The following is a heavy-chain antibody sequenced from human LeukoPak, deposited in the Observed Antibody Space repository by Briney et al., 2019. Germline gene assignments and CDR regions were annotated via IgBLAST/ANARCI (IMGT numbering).Heavy chain of an antibody. CDR2: IYYSGST. V-gene: IGHV4-39*01. D-gene: IGHD6-6*01. CDR1: GGSISSSSYY. CDR3: ARLHYSSWSFDY. J-gene: IGHJ4*02. Sequence: KASETLSLICTVSGGSISSSSYYWGWIRQPPGKGLEWIGSIYYSGSTYYNPSLKSRVTISVDTSKNQFSLKLSSVTAADTALYYCARLHYSSWSFDYWGQGTLVTVSS.